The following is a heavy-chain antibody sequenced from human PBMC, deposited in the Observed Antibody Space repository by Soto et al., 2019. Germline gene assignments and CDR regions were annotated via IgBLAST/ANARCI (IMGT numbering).Heavy chain of an antibody. J-gene: IGHJ6*02. CDR2: IIPISGTA. D-gene: IGHD2-2*01. CDR3: ARSQGSSTSLEIYYYYYYGMDV. CDR1: GGTFSSYA. Sequence: QVQLVQSGAEVKKPGSSVKVSCKASGGTFSSYAISWVRQAPGQGLEWMGGIIPISGTANYAQKFQGRVTITADEYTSTAYMELSILRSEVTAVYYCARSQGSSTSLEIYYYYYYGMDVWGQGTTVTVSS. V-gene: IGHV1-69*01.